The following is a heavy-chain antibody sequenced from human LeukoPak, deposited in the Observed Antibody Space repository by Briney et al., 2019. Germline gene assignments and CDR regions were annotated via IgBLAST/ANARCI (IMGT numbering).Heavy chain of an antibody. CDR3: ASTGAARPDYFDY. CDR1: GFTFSSYS. D-gene: IGHD6-6*01. Sequence: GGSLRLSCAASGFTFSSYSMNWVRQAPGKGLEWVSSISSSSSYIYYADSVKGRFTISRDNAKNSLYLQMNSLRAEDTAVYYCASTGAARPDYFDYWGQGTLVTVSS. J-gene: IGHJ4*02. V-gene: IGHV3-21*01. CDR2: ISSSSSYI.